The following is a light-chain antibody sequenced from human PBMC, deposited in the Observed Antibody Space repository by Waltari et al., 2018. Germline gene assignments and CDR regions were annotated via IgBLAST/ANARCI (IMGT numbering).Light chain of an antibody. CDR1: SGAIGAYEF. CDR3: SSYTTTTTLVA. J-gene: IGLJ2*01. Sequence: QSALTQPASVSGSPGQSITISCTGTSGAIGAYEFVSWYQQHPGKAPKPLTWDVSKRPVGVVNRFSGSKSGNTASLTISGLQAEDEADYYCSSYTTTTTLVAFGGGTRLTVL. CDR2: DVS. V-gene: IGLV2-14*03.